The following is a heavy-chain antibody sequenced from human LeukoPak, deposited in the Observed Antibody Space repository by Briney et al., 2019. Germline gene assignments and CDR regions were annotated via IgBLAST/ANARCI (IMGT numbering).Heavy chain of an antibody. CDR1: GGSFSGYY. J-gene: IGHJ4*02. CDR3: ARGPSTFDILTGYYYLAY. V-gene: IGHV4-34*01. CDR2: INHSGST. D-gene: IGHD3-9*01. Sequence: PSETLSLTCAVYGGSFSGYYWSWIRQPPGKGLEWIGEINHSGSTNYNPSLKSRVTISVDTSKNQFSLKLSPVTAADTAVYYCARGPSTFDILTGYYYLAYWGQGTLVTVSS.